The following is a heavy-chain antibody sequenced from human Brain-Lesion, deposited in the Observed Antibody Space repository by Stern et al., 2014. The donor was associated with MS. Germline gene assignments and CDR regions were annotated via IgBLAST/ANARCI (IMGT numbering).Heavy chain of an antibody. CDR1: GNIFTNYW. D-gene: IGHD2-2*01. CDR3: ARGGQLLNYYFDY. CDR2: IYPGDSDT. J-gene: IGHJ4*02. V-gene: IGHV5-51*03. Sequence: EVQLEESGAEVKKPGESLKISCKASGNIFTNYWIGWVRKMPGKGLEWMGIIYPGDSDTKYSPSFQGQVTISADKSISTAYLQWSSLKASDTAMYYCARGGQLLNYYFDYWGQGTLVTVSS.